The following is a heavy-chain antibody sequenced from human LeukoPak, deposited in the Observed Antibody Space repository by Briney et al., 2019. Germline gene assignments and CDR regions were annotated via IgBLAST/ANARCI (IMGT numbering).Heavy chain of an antibody. J-gene: IGHJ4*02. V-gene: IGHV3-7*01. CDR1: GFTFSNYW. CDR2: MKQDGSAK. CDR3: ARDGGYYVFDY. Sequence: GGSLRLSCGASGFTFSNYWMTCARQATGKGLEWVANMKQDGSAKYCVDSVRGRFNISRENAKNSLYLQMRTVRAEDTAVYYCARDGGYYVFDYWGQGTLVTLSS. D-gene: IGHD3-22*01.